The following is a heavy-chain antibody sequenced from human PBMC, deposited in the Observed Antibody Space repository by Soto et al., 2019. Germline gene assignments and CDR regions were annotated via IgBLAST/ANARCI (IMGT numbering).Heavy chain of an antibody. J-gene: IGHJ2*01. V-gene: IGHV3-9*01. CDR2: ISWNSGSI. CDR1: GFTFDDYA. Sequence: EVQLVESGGGLVQPGRSLRLSCAASGFTFDDYAMHWVRQAPGKGLEWVSGISWNSGSIGYADSVKGRFTISRDNAKNSLSRQMNSLRAEDTVLYYCAKVAGIAVGGSFDLWGRGTLVTVSS. CDR3: AKVAGIAVGGSFDL. D-gene: IGHD6-19*01.